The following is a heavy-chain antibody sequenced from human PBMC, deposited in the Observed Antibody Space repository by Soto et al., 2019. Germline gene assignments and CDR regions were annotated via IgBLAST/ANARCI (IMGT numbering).Heavy chain of an antibody. CDR2: ISWNSGSI. J-gene: IGHJ4*02. D-gene: IGHD6-19*01. CDR1: GFTFDDYA. V-gene: IGHV3-9*01. Sequence: GGSLRLSCAASGFTFDDYAMHWVRQAPGKGLEWVSGISWNSGSIGYADSVKGRFTISRDNAKNSLYLQMNSLRAEDTALYYYAKVYSSGWDYFDYWGQGTLVTVSS. CDR3: AKVYSSGWDYFDY.